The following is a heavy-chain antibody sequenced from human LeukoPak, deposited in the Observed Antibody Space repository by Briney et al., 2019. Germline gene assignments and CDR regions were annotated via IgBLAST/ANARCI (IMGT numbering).Heavy chain of an antibody. CDR3: ARGGQGAPLDY. CDR1: GYTLTAYY. J-gene: IGHJ4*02. D-gene: IGHD1-26*01. CDR2: INPNSGGT. Sequence: GASANVSCKASGYTLTAYYMHWVRQAPGQGVEWMGWINPNSGGTNYAQKFQGRVTMTRDTSISTAYMELSRLRSDDTAVYSCARGGQGAPLDYWGQGSLVTVSS. V-gene: IGHV1-2*02.